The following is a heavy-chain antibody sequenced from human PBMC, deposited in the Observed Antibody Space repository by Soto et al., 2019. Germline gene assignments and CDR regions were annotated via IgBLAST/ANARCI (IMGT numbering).Heavy chain of an antibody. J-gene: IGHJ4*02. Sequence: QVQLVQSGAEVKKPGSSVKVSCKASGGTFSSSAISWVRQAPGQGLEWMGGIIPIFGTANYAQKFQGRVTITADEYTRTAYMELSSLRSEDTAVYYCARDGTLYDSSGYYYLYWGQGNLGTVSS. CDR2: IIPIFGTA. CDR1: GGTFSSSA. D-gene: IGHD3-22*01. CDR3: ARDGTLYDSSGYYYLY. V-gene: IGHV1-69*01.